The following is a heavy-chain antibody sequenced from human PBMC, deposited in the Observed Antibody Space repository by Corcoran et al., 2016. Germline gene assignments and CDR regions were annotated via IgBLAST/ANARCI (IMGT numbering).Heavy chain of an antibody. Sequence: EVQLVESGGGLVQPGGSLRLSCAASGFTFSSYSMNWVRQAPGKGLEWVSYISSSSSTIYYADSVKGRFTISRDNAKNSLYLQMNSLRAEDTAVYYWARGSAHGDFWSGYYISEFDYWGQGTLVTVSS. CDR1: GFTFSSYS. D-gene: IGHD3-3*01. CDR2: ISSSSSTI. V-gene: IGHV3-48*04. CDR3: ARGSAHGDFWSGYYISEFDY. J-gene: IGHJ4*02.